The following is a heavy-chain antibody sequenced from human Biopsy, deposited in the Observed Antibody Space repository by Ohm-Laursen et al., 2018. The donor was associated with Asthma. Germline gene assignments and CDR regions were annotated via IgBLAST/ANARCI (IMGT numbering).Heavy chain of an antibody. V-gene: IGHV3-7*01. CDR1: GFTFGDYW. Sequence: GSLRLSCAASGFTFGDYWMSWVRQVPGKGLEWVANIKHDGSEKNHVDSLKGRFTISRDNAKNSLYLQMNSLGAEDTAVYYCARAYGGSFFSGSFDIWGQGTMVTVSS. CDR3: ARAYGGSFFSGSFDI. CDR2: IKHDGSEK. D-gene: IGHD4-23*01. J-gene: IGHJ3*02.